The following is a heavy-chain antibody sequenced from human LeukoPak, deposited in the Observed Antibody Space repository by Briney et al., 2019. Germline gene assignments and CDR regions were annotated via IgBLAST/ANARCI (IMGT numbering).Heavy chain of an antibody. J-gene: IGHJ5*02. V-gene: IGHV1-69*13. CDR3: ARDRIAAAGPYSYNWFDP. CDR2: IIPIFGTA. CDR1: GGTFSSYA. Sequence: ASVNVSCKASGGTFSSYAISWVRQAPGQGLEWMGGIIPIFGTANYAQKFQGRVTIAADESTSTAYMELSSLRSEDTAVYYCARDRIAAAGPYSYNWFDPWGQGTLVTVSS. D-gene: IGHD6-13*01.